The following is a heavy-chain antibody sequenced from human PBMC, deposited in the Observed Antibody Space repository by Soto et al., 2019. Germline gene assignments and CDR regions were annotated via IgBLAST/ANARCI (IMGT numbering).Heavy chain of an antibody. D-gene: IGHD3-3*01. V-gene: IGHV4-39*01. Sequence: SETLSLTCTVSGGSITGSSFHWDWIRQAPGKGLEWMGSIYDNSTAYYNPSLKSRLTLSLDTSKNQLSLRLRSVTAADTAVYYCPSFLEDSFDNSGNPKNYCGQGILVTVSS. CDR2: IYDNSTA. CDR3: PSFLEDSFDNSGNPKNY. J-gene: IGHJ4*02. CDR1: GGSITGSSFH.